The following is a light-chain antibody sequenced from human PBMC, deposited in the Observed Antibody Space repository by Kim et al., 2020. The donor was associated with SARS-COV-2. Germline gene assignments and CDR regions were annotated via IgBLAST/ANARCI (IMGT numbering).Light chain of an antibody. CDR2: GAS. CDR3: QKYNSAPWP. CDR1: QGINTY. Sequence: DIQMTQSPSSLSASVGDRVTITCRASQGINTYLAWYQQKPGKVPKLLIYGASALHSGVPSRFSGSGSGTDFTLTISSLQPEDVATYYCQKYNSAPWPFGQGTKVDIQ. V-gene: IGKV1-27*01. J-gene: IGKJ1*01.